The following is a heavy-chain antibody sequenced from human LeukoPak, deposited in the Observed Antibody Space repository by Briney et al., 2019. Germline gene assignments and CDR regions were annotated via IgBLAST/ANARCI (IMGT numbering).Heavy chain of an antibody. CDR3: ATGGSGGYDVVWFDP. J-gene: IGHJ5*02. CDR2: INPSGGST. D-gene: IGHD5-12*01. CDR1: GYTFTSYY. V-gene: IGHV1-46*01. Sequence: ASVKVSCKASGYTFTSYYMHWVRQAPGQGLEWMGIINPSGGSTSYAQKFQGRVTMTEDTSTDTAYMELSSLRSEDTAVYYCATGGSGGYDVVWFDPWGQGTLVTVSS.